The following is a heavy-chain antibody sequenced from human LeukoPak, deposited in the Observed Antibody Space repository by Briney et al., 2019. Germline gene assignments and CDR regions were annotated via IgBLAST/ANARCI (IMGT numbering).Heavy chain of an antibody. D-gene: IGHD3-22*01. V-gene: IGHV4-34*01. J-gene: IGHJ5*01. Sequence: PSETLSLTCAVYGGSFSGYYWSWIRQPPGRGLEWIGEIDHSGNTNYNPSLKSRVTISLDTSKNQFSLRLTSVTAADTAVYYCARGSSGPPLAAWGPRTLVTVSS. CDR2: IDHSGNT. CDR1: GGSFSGYY. CDR3: ARGSSGPPLAA.